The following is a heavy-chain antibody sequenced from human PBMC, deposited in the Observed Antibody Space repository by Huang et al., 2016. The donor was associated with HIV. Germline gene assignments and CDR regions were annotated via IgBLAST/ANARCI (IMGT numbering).Heavy chain of an antibody. CDR1: GYTFTNYW. Sequence: EVQLVQSGGGVKKPGESLKISCKVSGYTFTNYWIAWVRQMPGKGLELMGVIYPDDSDPRYSPSFKCQVTFSADKSIDTAYLQWSRLTASDTAMYYCARGVETLDYWGQGTLVSVSS. V-gene: IGHV5-51*03. D-gene: IGHD3-3*01. CDR3: ARGVETLDY. CDR2: IYPDDSDP. J-gene: IGHJ4*02.